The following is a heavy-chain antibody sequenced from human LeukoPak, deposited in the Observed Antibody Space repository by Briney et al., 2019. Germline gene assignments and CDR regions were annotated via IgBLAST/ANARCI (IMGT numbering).Heavy chain of an antibody. CDR2: IIPIFGTA. Sequence: ASVKVSCKASGGTFSSYAISWVRQAPGQGLEWMGGIIPIFGTANYAQKFQGRVTITADESTSTAYMELSSLRSEDTAVYYCVRRGVTYYFDYWGQGTLITVSS. CDR1: GGTFSSYA. J-gene: IGHJ4*02. CDR3: VRRGVTYYFDY. D-gene: IGHD4-23*01. V-gene: IGHV1-69*13.